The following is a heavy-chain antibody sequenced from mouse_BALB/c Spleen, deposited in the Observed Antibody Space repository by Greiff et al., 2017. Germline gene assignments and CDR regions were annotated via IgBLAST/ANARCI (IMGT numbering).Heavy chain of an antibody. CDR2: ISSGGSYT. V-gene: IGHV5-9-3*01. CDR3: ARQNYPYYYAMDY. J-gene: IGHJ4*01. Sequence: EVKVVESGGGLVKPGGSLKLSCAASGFTFSSYAMSWVRQTPEKRLEWVATISSGGSYTYYPDSVKGRFTISRDNAKNTLYLQMSSLRSEDTAMYYCARQNYPYYYAMDYWGQGTSVTVSS. D-gene: IGHD1-1*01. CDR1: GFTFSSYA.